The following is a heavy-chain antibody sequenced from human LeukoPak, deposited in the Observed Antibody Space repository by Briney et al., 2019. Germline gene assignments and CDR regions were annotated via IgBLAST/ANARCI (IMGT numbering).Heavy chain of an antibody. V-gene: IGHV4-59*08. J-gene: IGHJ4*02. CDR2: IYSSGGT. CDR1: GDSISSYY. Sequence: PSETLSLTCTVSGDSISSYYWSWIRQPPGKGLEWIGYIYSSGGTNYNPSLKSRVTISLDTSKNQFSLKLSSVTAADTAVYYCARVGVGDIHLDYWGQGTLVTVSS. D-gene: IGHD3-16*01. CDR3: ARVGVGDIHLDY.